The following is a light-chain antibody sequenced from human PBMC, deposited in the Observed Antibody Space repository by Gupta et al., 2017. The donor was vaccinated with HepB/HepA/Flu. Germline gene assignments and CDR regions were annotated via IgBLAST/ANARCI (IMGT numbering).Light chain of an antibody. Sequence: QSALTQPASVSGSPGQSITISCTGTSSDVGGYNFASWYQQQPGKAPKLMIYDVSNRPSGVSNRFSGSKSGNTASLTISGLQAEDEADYYCSSYTSSITVVFGGGTKLTVL. CDR2: DVS. CDR1: SSDVGGYNF. V-gene: IGLV2-14*01. CDR3: SSYTSSITVV. J-gene: IGLJ2*01.